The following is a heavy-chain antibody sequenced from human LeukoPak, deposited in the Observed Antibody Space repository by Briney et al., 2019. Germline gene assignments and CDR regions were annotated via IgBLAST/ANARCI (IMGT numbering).Heavy chain of an antibody. CDR1: GFTFSSYA. Sequence: GGSLRLSCAASGFTFSSYAMSWVRQAPGKGLEWVSAISGSGGSTYYADSVKGRFTISRDNSKNTLYLQMNSLRAEDTAVYYCATSNIVVVPAAIEDYWDQGTLVTVSS. CDR2: ISGSGGST. V-gene: IGHV3-23*01. CDR3: ATSNIVVVPAAIEDY. D-gene: IGHD2-2*01. J-gene: IGHJ4*02.